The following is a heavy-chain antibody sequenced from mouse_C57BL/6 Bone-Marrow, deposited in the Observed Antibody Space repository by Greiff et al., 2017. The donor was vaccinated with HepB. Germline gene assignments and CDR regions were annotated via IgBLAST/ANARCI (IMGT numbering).Heavy chain of an antibody. CDR2: IDPEDGET. D-gene: IGHD1-1*01. CDR3: ARCFYGSSYEGAMDY. Sequence: DVKLQESGAELVKPGASVKLSCTASGFNIKDYYMHWVKQRTEQGLEWIGRIDPEDGETKYAPKFQGKATITADTSSNTAYLQLSSLTSEDTAVSYCARCFYGSSYEGAMDYWGQGTSVTVSS. V-gene: IGHV14-2*01. CDR1: GFNIKDYY. J-gene: IGHJ4*01.